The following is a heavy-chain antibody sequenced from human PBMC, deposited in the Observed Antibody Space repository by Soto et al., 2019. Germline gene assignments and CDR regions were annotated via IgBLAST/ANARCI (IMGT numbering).Heavy chain of an antibody. CDR2: ISTYSGDP. D-gene: IGHD3-16*02. CDR3: ARVWGSYQAPSGGAGFDS. V-gene: IGHV1-18*01. J-gene: IGHJ5*01. CDR1: GYSFSSNA. Sequence: QVQLVQSGAEVKKPGASVKVACKTSGYSFSSNAITWVRQAPGQGLEWMGGISTYSGDPNYAQKFQGRVTKTTDTSTNTAYMELRNLRSDDTAVYYCARVWGSYQAPSGGAGFDSWGQGTLVTVSS.